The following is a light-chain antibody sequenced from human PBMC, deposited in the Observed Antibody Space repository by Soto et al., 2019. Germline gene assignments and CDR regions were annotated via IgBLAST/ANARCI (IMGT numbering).Light chain of an antibody. CDR3: QQYGSSPPYT. V-gene: IGKV3-20*01. CDR2: GAS. J-gene: IGKJ2*01. Sequence: EIVLTQSPGTLSLSPGERATLSCRASQSVSSSYLAWYQQKPGQAPGLLIYGASSRATGIPDRFSGSGSGTDFTLTISRLEPEDFAFYYCQQYGSSPPYTFGQGNKLEMK. CDR1: QSVSSSY.